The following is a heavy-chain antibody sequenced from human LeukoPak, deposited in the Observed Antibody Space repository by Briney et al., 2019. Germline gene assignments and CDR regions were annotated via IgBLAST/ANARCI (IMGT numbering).Heavy chain of an antibody. CDR1: GFTFNSYG. D-gene: IGHD2/OR15-2a*01. CDR2: IVHDGNNK. V-gene: IGHV3-30*18. CDR3: AKDWGNKFASDSSYLDS. Sequence: GGSLRLSCAASGFTFNSYGMHWVRQAPGKGLEWVAVIVHDGNNKYYADSVKGRFTISRDNSKNTLYLQMNGLRPEDTAVYFCAKDWGNKFASDSSYLDSWGQGTLVTVSS. J-gene: IGHJ4*02.